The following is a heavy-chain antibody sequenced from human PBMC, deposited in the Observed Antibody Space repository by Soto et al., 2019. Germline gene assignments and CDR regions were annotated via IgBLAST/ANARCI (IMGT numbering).Heavy chain of an antibody. V-gene: IGHV4-34*01. J-gene: IGHJ4*02. CDR2: INRSGGT. CDR1: GGSFSGYF. Sequence: QVQLQQWGAGLLKPSETLSLTCAVSGGSFSGYFWGWIRQPPGKGLEWIGEINRSGGTNYNPSLKRRATRSVDTSKNHFSLKLSSGTAADTAVYYCARGGKYWGQGILVTVAS. CDR3: ARGGKY.